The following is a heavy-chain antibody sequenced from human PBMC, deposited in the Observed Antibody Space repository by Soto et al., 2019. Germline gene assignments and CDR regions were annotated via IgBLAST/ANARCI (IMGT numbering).Heavy chain of an antibody. CDR3: PRQLASCGADSYTEPFDY. D-gene: IGHD2-21*02. CDR1: GYPFVAYY. CDR2: IKPTTGDT. V-gene: IGHV1-2*02. Sequence: SGKVARMASGYPFVAYYLFWVRQPPGRGLDWMGWIKPTTGDTNYAQNFQGRVTMTRDTSFRTAYMELSKQTSDDTALYYFPRQLASCGADSYTEPFDYWGQRTPVTVAS. J-gene: IGHJ4*02.